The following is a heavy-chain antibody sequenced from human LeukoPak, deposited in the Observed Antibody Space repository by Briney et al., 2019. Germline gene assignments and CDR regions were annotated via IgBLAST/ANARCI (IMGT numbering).Heavy chain of an antibody. J-gene: IGHJ6*04. D-gene: IGHD3-10*01. Sequence: PSGTLSLTCTVSGGSISSYYWSWIRQPPGKGLEWIGYIYYSGSTNYNPSLKSRVTISVDTSKNQFSLKLSSVTAADTAVYYCARGTFGSGSYYTFYYYYGMDVWGKGTTVTVSS. CDR3: ARGTFGSGSYYTFYYYYGMDV. CDR2: IYYSGST. V-gene: IGHV4-59*01. CDR1: GGSISSYY.